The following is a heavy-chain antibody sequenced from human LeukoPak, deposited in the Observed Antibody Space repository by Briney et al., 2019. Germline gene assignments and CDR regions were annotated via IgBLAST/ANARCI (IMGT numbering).Heavy chain of an antibody. J-gene: IGHJ6*02. CDR3: ARLTLDRNYDGQTYYYYGMDV. CDR2: IYYSGST. D-gene: IGHD1-1*01. V-gene: IGHV4-59*08. Sequence: PSETLSLTCTVSGGSISSYYWSWIRQPPGKGLEWIGDIYYSGSTNYNPSLKSRVTISVDTSKNQFSLKLSSVTAADTAVYYCARLTLDRNYDGQTYYYYGMDVWGQGTTVTVSS. CDR1: GGSISSYY.